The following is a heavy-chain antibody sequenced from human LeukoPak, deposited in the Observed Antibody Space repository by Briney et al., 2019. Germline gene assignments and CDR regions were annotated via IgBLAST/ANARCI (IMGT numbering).Heavy chain of an antibody. CDR2: ISAYNGNT. J-gene: IGHJ4*02. Sequence: GASVKVSCKASGYTFTSYGISWVRQAPGQGLEWMGWISAYNGNTNYAQKLQGRVTMTTDTSTSTAYMELRSMRSDDTAVYYCARAGYCRGGSCFVRPFDYWGQGTLVTVSS. D-gene: IGHD2-15*01. CDR1: GYTFTSYG. CDR3: ARAGYCRGGSCFVRPFDY. V-gene: IGHV1-18*01.